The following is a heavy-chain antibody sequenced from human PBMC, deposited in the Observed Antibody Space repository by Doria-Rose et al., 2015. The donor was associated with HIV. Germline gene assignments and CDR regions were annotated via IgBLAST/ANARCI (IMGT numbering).Heavy chain of an antibody. CDR1: GVSLSSPGMG. CDR2: IFSDDER. V-gene: IGHV2-26*01. D-gene: IGHD6-13*01. CDR3: ARIKSSRWYHKYYFDF. J-gene: IGHJ4*02. Sequence: SGPVLVKPTETLTLICTVSGVSLSSPGMGVSWIRQPPGKALEWLANIFSDDERSYKTSLKSRLSISMATSNSQVVLTMTDMDPVDTATYYCARIKSSRWYHKYYFDFWGQGTLVIVSA.